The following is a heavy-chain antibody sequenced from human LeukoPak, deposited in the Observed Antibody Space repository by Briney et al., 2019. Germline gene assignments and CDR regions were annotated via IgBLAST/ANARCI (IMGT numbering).Heavy chain of an antibody. CDR1: GGSLSSYY. D-gene: IGHD3-9*01. J-gene: IGHJ2*01. V-gene: IGHV4-59*08. CDR2: IYYSGST. Sequence: SETLSLTCTVSGGSLSSYYWSWIRQPPGKGLEWIGYIYYSGSTNYNPSLKSRVTISVDTSRNQFSLKLSSVTAADTAVYYCARPNYDILTGYHYWYFDLWGRGTLVTVSS. CDR3: ARPNYDILTGYHYWYFDL.